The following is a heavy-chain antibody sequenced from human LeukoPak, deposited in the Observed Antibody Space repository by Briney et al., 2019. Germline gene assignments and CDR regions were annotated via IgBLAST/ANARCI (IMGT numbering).Heavy chain of an antibody. Sequence: ASVKVSCKASGGTFSSYAISWVRQAPGQGLEWMGWISAYNGNTNYAQKLQGRVTMTTDTSTSTAYMELRSLRSDDTAVYYCAREGFGYGDVDYWGQGTLVTVSS. CDR1: GGTFSSYA. CDR3: AREGFGYGDVDY. J-gene: IGHJ4*02. CDR2: ISAYNGNT. D-gene: IGHD4-17*01. V-gene: IGHV1-18*01.